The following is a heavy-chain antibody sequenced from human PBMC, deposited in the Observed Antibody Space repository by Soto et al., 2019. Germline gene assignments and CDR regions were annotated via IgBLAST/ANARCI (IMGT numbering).Heavy chain of an antibody. CDR2: IYGGGST. CDR1: GFTVSNNY. V-gene: IGHV3-66*01. Sequence: EVQLVESGGGLVQPGGSLRLSCAASGFTVSNNYMSWVRQAPGKGLEWVSAIYGGGSTYYADSVKGRFTISRDNSKNTLHLQMSNLRDEDTAVYYCARVKDDDFWSGYYTPFDYWGQGTLVTVSS. J-gene: IGHJ4*02. D-gene: IGHD3-3*01. CDR3: ARVKDDDFWSGYYTPFDY.